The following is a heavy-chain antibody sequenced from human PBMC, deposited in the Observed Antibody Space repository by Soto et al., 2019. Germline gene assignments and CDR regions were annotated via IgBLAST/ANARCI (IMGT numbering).Heavy chain of an antibody. CDR2: ISPFGGAT. J-gene: IGHJ6*02. CDR1: CECGSNYY. CDR3: AKGRGGQTVDNLGMDV. V-gene: IGHV1-46*01. D-gene: IGHD1-1*01. Sequence: GASVKVSFKGCCECGSNYYLHLVLHSPGQGFEWLGLISPFGGATAYAQRFKGRVTVTMDKSSTTFYLEVSSLRSDDTAVYYCAKGRGGQTVDNLGMDVWGQGATVTVSS.